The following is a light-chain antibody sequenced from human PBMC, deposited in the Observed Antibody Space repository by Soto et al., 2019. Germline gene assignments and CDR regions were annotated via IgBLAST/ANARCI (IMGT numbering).Light chain of an antibody. CDR2: EVS. Sequence: QSALTQPTSASGSPGQSVTISCTGTSSDVGGYNYVSWYQQHPGKAPKLMIYEVSKRPSGVPDRFSGSKSGNSASLTVSGLQAEDEADYYCSSYVGSNKVVFGGGTKLTVL. V-gene: IGLV2-8*01. CDR3: SSYVGSNKVV. J-gene: IGLJ2*01. CDR1: SSDVGGYNY.